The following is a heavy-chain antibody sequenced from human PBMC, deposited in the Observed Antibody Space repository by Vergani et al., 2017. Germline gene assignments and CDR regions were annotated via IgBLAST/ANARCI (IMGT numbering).Heavy chain of an antibody. D-gene: IGHD3-10*01. CDR1: GGSFSGYY. CDR2: INHSGST. J-gene: IGHJ6*02. Sequence: QVQLQQWGAGLLKPSETLSLTCAVYGGSFSGYYWSWIRQPPGKGLEWIGEINHSGSTNNNPSLKSRVTISVATSKNQFSLKLSSVTAADTAVYYCARVSGPVVRGHYGMDVWGQGTTVTVSS. V-gene: IGHV4-34*01. CDR3: ARVSGPVVRGHYGMDV.